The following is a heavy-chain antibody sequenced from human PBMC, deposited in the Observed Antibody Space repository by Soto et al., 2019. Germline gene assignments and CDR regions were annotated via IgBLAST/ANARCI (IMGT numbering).Heavy chain of an antibody. CDR3: ARVATITFGTKAGFDP. J-gene: IGHJ5*02. V-gene: IGHV4-34*01. CDR2: INHSVST. CDR1: GGSFSGYY. D-gene: IGHD5-12*01. Sequence: SETLSLTCAVYGGSFSGYYWSWIRQPPGKGLEWIGEINHSVSTNYNPSLKSRVTISLDTSKNQFSLKLSSVTAADTAVYYCARVATITFGTKAGFDPWGQGTLVTSPQ.